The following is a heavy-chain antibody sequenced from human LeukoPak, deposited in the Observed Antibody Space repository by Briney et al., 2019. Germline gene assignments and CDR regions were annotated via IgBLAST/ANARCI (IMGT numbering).Heavy chain of an antibody. CDR2: ISGSGGST. Sequence: GGSLRLSCAASGFTFSSYAMSWVRQAPGKGLEWVSAISGSGGSTYYADSVKGRFTISRDNSKNTLYLQMNSLRAEDTAVYYCTTMGRYFDENDYWGQGTLVTVSS. J-gene: IGHJ4*02. D-gene: IGHD3-9*01. CDR1: GFTFSSYA. V-gene: IGHV3-23*01. CDR3: TTMGRYFDENDY.